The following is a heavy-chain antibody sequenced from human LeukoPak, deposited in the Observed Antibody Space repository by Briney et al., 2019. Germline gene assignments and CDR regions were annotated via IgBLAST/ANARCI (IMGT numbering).Heavy chain of an antibody. Sequence: GGSLRLSCAASGFTFSSYEMNWVRQAPGKGLEWVSYISSSGSTIYYADSVKGRFTISRDNAKDSLYLQMNSLRAEATAVYYCARDLSIAARGGIWGQGTMVTVSS. CDR2: ISSSGSTI. D-gene: IGHD6-6*01. V-gene: IGHV3-48*03. CDR3: ARDLSIAARGGI. J-gene: IGHJ3*02. CDR1: GFTFSSYE.